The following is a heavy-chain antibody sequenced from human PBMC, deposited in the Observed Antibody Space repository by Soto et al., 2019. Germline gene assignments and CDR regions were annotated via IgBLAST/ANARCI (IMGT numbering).Heavy chain of an antibody. CDR3: ARTADKRWYGMDY. V-gene: IGHV1-69*02. CDR2: IIPILGIA. Sequence: QVQLVQSGAEVKKPGSSVKVSCKASGGTFSSYTISWVRQAPGQGLEWMGRIIPILGIANYAQKFQGRVTXTXDXFTRTAYMELSSLRSEDTAVYYCARTADKRWYGMDYWGQGTLVTVSS. D-gene: IGHD6-13*01. J-gene: IGHJ4*02. CDR1: GGTFSSYT.